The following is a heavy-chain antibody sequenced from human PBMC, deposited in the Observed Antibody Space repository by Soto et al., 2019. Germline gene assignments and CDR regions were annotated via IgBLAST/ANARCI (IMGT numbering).Heavy chain of an antibody. CDR2: IYHSGST. D-gene: IGHD1-26*01. J-gene: IGHJ5*02. CDR1: GGSISSSNW. V-gene: IGHV4-4*02. Sequence: QVQLQESGPGLVKPSGTLSLTCAVSGGSISSSNWWSWVRQPPGKGLEWIGEIYHSGSTNYNPSLKSRVTISVDKSKTLSSLRVGSGPGAEPAVYYWGRGGVWGSYGLSWFDPWGQGTLVTVSS. CDR3: GRGGVWGSYGLSWFDP.